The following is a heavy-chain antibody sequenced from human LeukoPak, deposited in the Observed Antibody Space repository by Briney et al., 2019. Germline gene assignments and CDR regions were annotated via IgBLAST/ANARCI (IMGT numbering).Heavy chain of an antibody. CDR3: ARGSNAYSGSYYAFDY. V-gene: IGHV3-30-3*01. CDR1: GFTFSSYA. D-gene: IGHD1-26*01. CDR2: ISYDGSNK. Sequence: GGSLRLSCAASGFTFSSYAMHWVRQAPGKGLEWVAVISYDGSNKYYADSVKGRFTISRDNSKNTLYLQVNSLRAEDTAVYYCARGSNAYSGSYYAFDYWGQGTLVTVSS. J-gene: IGHJ4*02.